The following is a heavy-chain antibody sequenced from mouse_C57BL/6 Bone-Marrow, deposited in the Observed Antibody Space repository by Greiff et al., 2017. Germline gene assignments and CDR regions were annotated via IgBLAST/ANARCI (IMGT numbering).Heavy chain of an antibody. D-gene: IGHD1-1*02. V-gene: IGHV1-50*01. CDR2: IDPSDSYT. CDR3: ARTGMVPYWYFDV. Sequence: VQLQQPGAELVKPGASVKLSCKASGYTFTSYWMQWVKQRPGQGLEWIGEIDPSDSYTNYNQKFKGKAPLTVDTSSSTAYMQLSSLTSEDSAVYYCARTGMVPYWYFDVWGTGTTVTVSS. CDR1: GYTFTSYW. J-gene: IGHJ1*03.